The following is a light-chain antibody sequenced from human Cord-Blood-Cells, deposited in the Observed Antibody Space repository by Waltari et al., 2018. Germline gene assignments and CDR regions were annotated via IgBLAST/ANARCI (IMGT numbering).Light chain of an antibody. Sequence: DIVLTQSPGTLSLSPGARATLSCRASPSVSSSYLAWYQQKPGQAPRLLIYGASSRATGIPDRFSGSGSGTDFTLTISRLEPEDFAVYYCQQYGNSPWTFGQGTKVEIK. CDR1: PSVSSSY. J-gene: IGKJ1*01. V-gene: IGKV3-20*01. CDR3: QQYGNSPWT. CDR2: GAS.